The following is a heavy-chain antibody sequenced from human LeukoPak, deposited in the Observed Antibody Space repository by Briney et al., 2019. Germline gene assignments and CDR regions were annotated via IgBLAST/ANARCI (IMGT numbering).Heavy chain of an antibody. Sequence: GASAKVSCKASGYTFTGYYMHWVRQAPGQGLEWMGWINTNTGNPTYAQGFTGRFVFSLDTSVSTAYLQISSLKAEDTAVYYCAAKARGYGNYGVVYYYYMDVWGKGTTVTVSS. CDR2: INTNTGNP. CDR3: AAKARGYGNYGVVYYYYMDV. CDR1: GYTFTGYY. D-gene: IGHD1-7*01. V-gene: IGHV7-4-1*02. J-gene: IGHJ6*03.